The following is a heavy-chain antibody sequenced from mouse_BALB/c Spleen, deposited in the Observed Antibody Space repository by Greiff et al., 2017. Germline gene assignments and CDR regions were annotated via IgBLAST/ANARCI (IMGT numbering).Heavy chain of an antibody. V-gene: IGHV2-9*02. CDR1: GFSLTSYG. J-gene: IGHJ2*01. CDR3: ASQLGRGGFDY. CDR2: IWAGGST. D-gene: IGHD4-1*02. Sequence: VKVVESGPGLVAPSQSLSITCTVSGFSLTSYGVHWVRQPPGKGLEWLGVIWAGGSTNYNSALMSRLSISKDNSKSQVFLKMNSLQTDDTAMYYCASQLGRGGFDYWGQGTTLTVSS.